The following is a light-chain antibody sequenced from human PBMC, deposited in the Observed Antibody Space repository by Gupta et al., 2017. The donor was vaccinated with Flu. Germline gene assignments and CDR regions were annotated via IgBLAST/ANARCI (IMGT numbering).Light chain of an antibody. CDR1: QNVGYW. V-gene: IGKV1-5*03. Sequence: PPTLSESVGDRVTITFRARQNVGYWLAWYQQKPGKAPKLLISKTSKLSSGVPSRFSGSGSGIEFTLTLSSLQPDDFAIYYCQQYNNSSRTFGQGTKVEIK. CDR2: KTS. CDR3: QQYNNSSRT. J-gene: IGKJ1*01.